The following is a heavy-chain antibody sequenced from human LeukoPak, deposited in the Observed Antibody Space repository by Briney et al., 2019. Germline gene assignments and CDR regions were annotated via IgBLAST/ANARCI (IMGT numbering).Heavy chain of an antibody. V-gene: IGHV1-18*01. CDR3: AREVHRYNYNAFDI. CDR2: ISAYNGNT. D-gene: IGHD5-24*01. CDR1: GYTFTSYG. Sequence: ASVKVSCKASGYTFTSYGISWVRQAPGQGLEWMGWISAYNGNTNYAQKLQGRVTMTTDTSTSTAYMELRSLRPDDTAVYYCAREVHRYNYNAFDIWGQGTMVTVSS. J-gene: IGHJ3*02.